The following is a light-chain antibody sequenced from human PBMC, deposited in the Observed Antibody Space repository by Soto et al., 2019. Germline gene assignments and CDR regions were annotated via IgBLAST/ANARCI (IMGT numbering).Light chain of an antibody. V-gene: IGKV3-15*01. CDR1: QSISNH. CDR3: QQYNGGPYT. CDR2: GAS. J-gene: IGKJ2*01. Sequence: EIVMPQSAAPLAVSPGERATLSSRASQSISNHLSWYQQKPGQLPRLLIYGASTRATGIPASFSGSGSGTEFTLTISNLQSEDFAIYYCQQYNGGPYTVGQGTKLEIK.